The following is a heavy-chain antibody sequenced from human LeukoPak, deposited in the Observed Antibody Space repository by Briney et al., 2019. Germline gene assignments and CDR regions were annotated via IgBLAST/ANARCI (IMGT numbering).Heavy chain of an antibody. CDR1: GFTFSNYV. D-gene: IGHD2-15*01. V-gene: IGHV3-23*01. CDR3: VKDGRRSPPC. Sequence: GGSLRLSCAASGFTFSNYVMSWVRQAPGKGPEWVSGINGGGGSAFYAESVTGRFTISRDNSKNTLFLQMNTLRAEDTAVYYCVKDGRRSPPCWGQGTLVTVSS. J-gene: IGHJ4*02. CDR2: INGGGGSA.